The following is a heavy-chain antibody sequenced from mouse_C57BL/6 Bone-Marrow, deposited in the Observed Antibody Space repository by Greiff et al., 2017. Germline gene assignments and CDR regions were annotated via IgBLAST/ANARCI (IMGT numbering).Heavy chain of an antibody. CDR2: MYPGDGDT. V-gene: IGHV1-82*01. J-gene: IGHJ4*01. Sequence: QVQLQQSGPELVKPGASVRISCKASGYAFSSSWMNWVKQRPGKGLEWIGRMYPGDGDTNYNGKFKGKATLTADKSSSTAYMQLSSLTSEDSAVYFCARGMDYWGQGTSVTVSS. CDR3: ARGMDY. CDR1: GYAFSSSW.